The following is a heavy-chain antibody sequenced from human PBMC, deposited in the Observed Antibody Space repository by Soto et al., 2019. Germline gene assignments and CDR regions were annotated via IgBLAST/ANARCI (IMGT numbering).Heavy chain of an antibody. V-gene: IGHV1-3*01. CDR2: INAGNGNT. CDR3: ARSLRSYYAPKGYYFDY. J-gene: IGHJ4*02. D-gene: IGHD1-26*01. CDR1: GYTFTSYA. Sequence: ASVKVSCKASGYTFTSYAMHWVRQAPGQRLEWMGWINAGNGNTKYSQKFQGRVTITRDTSASTAYMELSSLRSEDTAVYYCARSLRSYYAPKGYYFDYWGQGTLVTVSS.